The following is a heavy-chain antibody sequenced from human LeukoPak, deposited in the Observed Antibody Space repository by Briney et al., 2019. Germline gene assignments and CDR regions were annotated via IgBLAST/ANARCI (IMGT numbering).Heavy chain of an antibody. J-gene: IGHJ5*02. Sequence: GGSLRLSCAASGFTVSSNYMSWVRQAPGKGLEWVSVIYSGGSTYYADSVKGRFTISRDNSKNTLYLQMNSLRAEDTAVYYCARGPPYYDSSGYYYWFDPWGQEPWSPSPQ. CDR3: ARGPPYYDSSGYYYWFDP. D-gene: IGHD3-22*01. CDR2: IYSGGST. CDR1: GFTVSSNY. V-gene: IGHV3-53*01.